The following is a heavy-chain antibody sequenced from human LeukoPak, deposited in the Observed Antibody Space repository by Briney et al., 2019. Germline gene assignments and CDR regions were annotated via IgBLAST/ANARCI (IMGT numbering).Heavy chain of an antibody. V-gene: IGHV4-38-2*01. D-gene: IGHD1-26*01. CDR1: VYSISSGYY. CDR2: ILPSGST. J-gene: IGHJ5*02. CDR3: ARHSGTLVGANEVNNWFDP. Sequence: PSQILSLTCAVSVYSISSGYYWGWIRQPPGKGLEWIGSILPSGSTYYNPSLKRRVTIQDDTSKHQFSLTLSSVTAADTAVYYWARHSGTLVGANEVNNWFDPWGEGTLVTVSS.